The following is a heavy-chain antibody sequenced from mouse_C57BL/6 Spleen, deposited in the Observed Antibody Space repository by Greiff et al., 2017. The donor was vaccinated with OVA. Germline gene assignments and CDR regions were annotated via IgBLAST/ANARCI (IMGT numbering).Heavy chain of an antibody. Sequence: QVQLKQSGPELVKPGASVKISCKASGYAFSSSWMNWVKQRPGKGLEWIGRIYPGDGDTNYNGKFKGKATLTADKSSSTAYMQLSSLTSEDSAVYFCASTGGNYDWYFDVWGTGTTVTVSS. D-gene: IGHD2-1*01. CDR1: GYAFSSSW. V-gene: IGHV1-82*01. CDR3: ASTGGNYDWYFDV. J-gene: IGHJ1*03. CDR2: IYPGDGDT.